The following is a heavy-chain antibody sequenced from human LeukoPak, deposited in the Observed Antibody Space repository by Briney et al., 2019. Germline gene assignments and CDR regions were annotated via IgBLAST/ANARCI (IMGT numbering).Heavy chain of an antibody. D-gene: IGHD3-22*01. J-gene: IGHJ4*02. Sequence: GGSLRLSWAASGFTFSSYGMSWVRQAPGKGLGWVSSISGSGGSTYYADSVKGRFTISRDNSKNTLYLKMNSLRAEDTAVYYCAKDPNQYSKYYYDSSGYYYWGQGTLVTVSS. CDR3: AKDPNQYSKYYYDSSGYYY. V-gene: IGHV3-23*01. CDR1: GFTFSSYG. CDR2: ISGSGGST.